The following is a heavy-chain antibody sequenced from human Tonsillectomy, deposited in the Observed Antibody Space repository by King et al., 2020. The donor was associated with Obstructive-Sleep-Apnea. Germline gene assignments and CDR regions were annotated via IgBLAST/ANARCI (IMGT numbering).Heavy chain of an antibody. J-gene: IGHJ4*02. CDR3: VKPRYSGSYLDYFDY. V-gene: IGHV3-23*04. CDR2: ISTSGGSR. Sequence: VQLVESGGNLVQPGGSLRLSCAASGFTFSSYAMSWVRQAPGKGLEWVSGISTSGGSRYYGDSVKGRFTISRDISKNTLYLQMNSLRVEDTAIYYCVKPRYSGSYLDYFDYWGQGTLVTVSS. D-gene: IGHD1-26*01. CDR1: GFTFSSYA.